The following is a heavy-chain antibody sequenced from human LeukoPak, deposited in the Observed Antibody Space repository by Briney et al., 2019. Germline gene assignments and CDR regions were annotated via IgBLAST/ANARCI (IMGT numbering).Heavy chain of an antibody. CDR2: FNHNWGA. CDR3: ARERGYYDSSGYYPTTYFQH. D-gene: IGHD3-22*01. J-gene: IGHJ1*01. Sequence: PSETLSLTCAVYSGSFSGYYWTWFRQPPGKGLEWIGEFNHNWGAKYNPSLKSRVTISVDTSKNHLSLSLNSVTAEDTAVYYCARERGYYDSSGYYPTTYFQHWGQGTLVTVSS. V-gene: IGHV4-34*01. CDR1: SGSFSGYY.